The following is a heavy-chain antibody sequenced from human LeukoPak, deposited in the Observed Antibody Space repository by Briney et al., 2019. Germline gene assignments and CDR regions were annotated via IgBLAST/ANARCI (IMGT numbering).Heavy chain of an antibody. J-gene: IGHJ4*02. CDR2: ISGSGGST. CDR1: GFTFSSYE. V-gene: IGHV3-23*01. D-gene: IGHD1-26*01. Sequence: PGGSLRLSCAASGFTFSSYEMNWVRQAPGKGLDWVSAISGSGGSTYYADSVKGRVTISRDNSKNTLYLQVNSLRVEDTAVYYCAKDRLGAMMYFDFWGQGTLVTVSS. CDR3: AKDRLGAMMYFDF.